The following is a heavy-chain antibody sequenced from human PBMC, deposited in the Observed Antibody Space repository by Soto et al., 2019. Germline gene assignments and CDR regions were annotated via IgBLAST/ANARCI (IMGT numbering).Heavy chain of an antibody. CDR2: IIPIFGTA. J-gene: IGHJ5*02. CDR1: RDTFTSYS. CDR3: TQGDYDSTGCFVP. D-gene: IGHD3-22*01. Sequence: QVPLVQSGAEVKKPGSSLNISCKASRDTFTSYSINWVRQAPGQGLEWMGGIIPIFGTANYSQKFKDRVTITADESTNTAYMALTRLRPDDTDVYYCTQGDYDSTGCFVPWGQGTLVTGSS. V-gene: IGHV1-69*01.